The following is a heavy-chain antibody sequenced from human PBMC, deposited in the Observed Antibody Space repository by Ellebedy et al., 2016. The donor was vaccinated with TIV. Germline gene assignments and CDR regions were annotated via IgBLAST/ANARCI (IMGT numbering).Heavy chain of an antibody. J-gene: IGHJ4*02. CDR1: GFTFRRFA. Sequence: GESLKISXAASGFTFRRFAMHWVRQAPGKGLEWVAVVSADGSRKSYADSVKERFTISRDNSKNTLFVQMNSLRVEDTAVYYCAKPSDPNPGYSASWATYFDSWGQGTLVIVSS. CDR3: AKPSDPNPGYSASWATYFDS. CDR2: VSADGSRK. D-gene: IGHD6-13*01. V-gene: IGHV3-30*18.